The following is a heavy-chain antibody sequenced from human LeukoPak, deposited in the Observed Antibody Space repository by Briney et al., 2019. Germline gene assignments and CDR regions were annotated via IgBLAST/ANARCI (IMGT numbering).Heavy chain of an antibody. J-gene: IGHJ5*02. CDR3: ARYPLYYYDSDDA. CDR2: INSSSSTT. D-gene: IGHD3-22*01. CDR1: GFTFSSYS. V-gene: IGHV3-48*02. Sequence: GGSLRLSCAASGFTFSSYSMNWVRQAPGKGLEWVSYINSSSSTTYYADSVKGRFTISRDNAKNSLYLQMNSLRDEDTAVYYCARYPLYYYDSDDAWGQGTLVTVSS.